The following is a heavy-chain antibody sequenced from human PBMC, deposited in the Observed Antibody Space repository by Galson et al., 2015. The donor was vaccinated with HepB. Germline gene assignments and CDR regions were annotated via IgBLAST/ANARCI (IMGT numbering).Heavy chain of an antibody. J-gene: IGHJ4*02. CDR2: ISGSGGST. Sequence: SLRLSCAASGFTFSSYAMSWVRQAPGKGLEWVSAISGSGGSTYYADSVKGRFTISRDNSKNTLYLQMNSLRAEDTAVYYCAKLLDRRITMVRGVIHGYWGQGTLVTVSS. CDR3: AKLLDRRITMVRGVIHGY. CDR1: GFTFSSYA. D-gene: IGHD3-10*01. V-gene: IGHV3-23*01.